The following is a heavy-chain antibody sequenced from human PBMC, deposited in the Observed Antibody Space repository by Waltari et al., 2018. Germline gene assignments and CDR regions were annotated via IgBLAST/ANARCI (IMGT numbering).Heavy chain of an antibody. CDR1: GFTFSNFG. J-gene: IGHJ4*02. CDR2: IWFDGSDK. Sequence: QVNLVESGGGVVQPGGSLRLSCATSGFTFSNFGMHWVGQPPGKGRGWVVCIWFDGSDKVYADSVRGRFTISRDNSARTLYLDMDSLRLDDTAMYYCAKDAFGNTYLDFWGQGTLVTVSS. D-gene: IGHD2-2*02. V-gene: IGHV3-30*02. CDR3: AKDAFGNTYLDF.